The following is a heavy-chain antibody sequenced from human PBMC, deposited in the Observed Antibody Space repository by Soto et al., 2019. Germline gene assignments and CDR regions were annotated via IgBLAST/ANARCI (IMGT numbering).Heavy chain of an antibody. CDR2: ITDDGSTT. V-gene: IGHV3-74*01. CDR1: GFIFKMYW. J-gene: IGHJ4*02. D-gene: IGHD3-10*01. CDR3: TRGPRPTSIGTGAF. Sequence: GGSLRLSCETSGFIFKMYWMHWVRQVPGQGPQWVARITDDGSTTYYAASVEGRFTISRDNTKNALYLQMTSLRPDDTAVYYCTRGPRPTSIGTGAFWGQGTLVTVSS.